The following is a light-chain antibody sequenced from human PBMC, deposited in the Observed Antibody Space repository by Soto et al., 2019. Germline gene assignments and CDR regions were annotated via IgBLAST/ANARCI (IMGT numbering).Light chain of an antibody. J-gene: IGKJ4*01. CDR1: QSVSSC. V-gene: IGKV1-5*03. CDR3: QEYNGNSVFT. CDR2: YAS. Sequence: EIEMTQSPSTLSLSPGERATLSCRASQSVSSCFAWYHQKPGQAPELLIYYASGLETGVPSRFSGSGFGTEFTLTISSLQPDDFAAYYCQEYNGNSVFTFGRGTKVEIK.